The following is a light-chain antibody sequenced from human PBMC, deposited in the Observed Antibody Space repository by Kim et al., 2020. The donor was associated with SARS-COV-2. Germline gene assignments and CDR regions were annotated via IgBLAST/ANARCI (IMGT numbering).Light chain of an antibody. CDR1: ESISTH. CDR2: AAS. J-gene: IGKJ3*01. CDR3: QRNDISPFT. V-gene: IGKV1-39*01. Sequence: AFVRDNVTITSRTSESISTHLNWYHQKPGRAPKLLISAASALQGGVPSRFRGSGSETDFTLTISSLQPEDFATDFCQRNDISPFTFGPGTKVDIK.